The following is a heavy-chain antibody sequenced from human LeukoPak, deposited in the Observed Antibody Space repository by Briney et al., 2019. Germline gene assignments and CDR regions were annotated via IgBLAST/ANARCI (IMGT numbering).Heavy chain of an antibody. J-gene: IGHJ3*02. Sequence: SETLSLTCTVPGGSISSSSYYWGWIRQPPGKGLEWIGSSYYSGSTYYNPSLKSRITISVDTSKNQFSLLLSTVTAADTAVYYCARPREYYDILTGYEHDAFDIWGQGTMVTVSS. CDR3: ARPREYYDILTGYEHDAFDI. CDR1: GGSISSSSYY. CDR2: SYYSGST. D-gene: IGHD3-9*01. V-gene: IGHV4-39*01.